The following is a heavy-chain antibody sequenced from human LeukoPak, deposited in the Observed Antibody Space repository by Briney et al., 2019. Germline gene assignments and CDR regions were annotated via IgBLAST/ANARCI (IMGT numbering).Heavy chain of an antibody. J-gene: IGHJ3*02. CDR3: ARASYDYVWGSYRPDAFDI. D-gene: IGHD3-16*02. V-gene: IGHV1-69*13. Sequence: ASVKVSCKASGGTFSSYAISWVRQAPGQGLEWMGGIIPIFGTANYAQKFQGRVTITADESTSTAYMELSSLRSEDTAVYYCARASYDYVWGSYRPDAFDIWGQGTMVTVSS. CDR1: GGTFSSYA. CDR2: IIPIFGTA.